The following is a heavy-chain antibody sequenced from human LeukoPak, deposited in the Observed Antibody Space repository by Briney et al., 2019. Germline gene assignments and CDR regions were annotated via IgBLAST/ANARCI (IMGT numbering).Heavy chain of an antibody. CDR2: ISAYNGNT. Sequence: ASVKVSCKASGYTFTSYGISWVRQAPGQGLEWMGWISAYNGNTNYAQKLQGRVTMTTDASTSTAYMELRSLRSDDTAVYYCARDCSGGVGLYYYYGMDVWGQGTTVTISS. CDR3: ARDCSGGVGLYYYYGMDV. V-gene: IGHV1-18*01. D-gene: IGHD3-10*02. J-gene: IGHJ6*02. CDR1: GYTFTSYG.